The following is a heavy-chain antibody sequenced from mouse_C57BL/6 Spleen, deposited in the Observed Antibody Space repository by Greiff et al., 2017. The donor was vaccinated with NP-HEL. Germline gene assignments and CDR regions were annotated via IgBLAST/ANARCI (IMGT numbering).Heavy chain of an antibody. J-gene: IGHJ1*03. CDR2: IYPGGGYT. CDR1: GYTFTNYW. V-gene: IGHV1-63*01. Sequence: QVQLQQSGAELVRPGTSVKMSCKASGYTFTNYWIGWAKQRPGHGLEWIGDIYPGGGYTNYNEKFKGKATLTADKSSSTAYMQFSSLTSEDSAIYYCARKRTYYGSSWYFDVWGTGTTVTVSS. D-gene: IGHD1-1*01. CDR3: ARKRTYYGSSWYFDV.